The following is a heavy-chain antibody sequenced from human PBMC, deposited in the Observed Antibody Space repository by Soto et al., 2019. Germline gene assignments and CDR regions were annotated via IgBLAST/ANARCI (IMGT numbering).Heavy chain of an antibody. CDR1: GFIFSSYS. J-gene: IGHJ4*02. CDR2: ISTSSSTI. V-gene: IGHV3-48*01. Sequence: EVQLVESGGGLVQPGGSLRLSCAASGFIFSSYSMNWVRQAPGKGLEWISYISTSSSTIYYADSVKGRFTLSRDNAKNSLYLQMNSLRVEETAVYYCARGVLGVMVPQTWGQGTLVTVSS. CDR3: ARGVLGVMVPQT. D-gene: IGHD3-16*02.